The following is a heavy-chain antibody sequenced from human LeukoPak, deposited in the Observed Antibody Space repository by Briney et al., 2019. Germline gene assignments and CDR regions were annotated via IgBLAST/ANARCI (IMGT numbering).Heavy chain of an antibody. CDR2: INHSGST. Sequence: SETLSLTCAVYGGSFSGYYWSWIRQPPGKGLEWIGEINHSGSTNYNPSHKSRVTISVDTSKNQFSLKLSSVTAADTAVYYCASREGGSSWFFDYWGQGTLVTVSS. V-gene: IGHV4-34*01. CDR3: ASREGGSSWFFDY. J-gene: IGHJ4*02. CDR1: GGSFSGYY. D-gene: IGHD6-13*01.